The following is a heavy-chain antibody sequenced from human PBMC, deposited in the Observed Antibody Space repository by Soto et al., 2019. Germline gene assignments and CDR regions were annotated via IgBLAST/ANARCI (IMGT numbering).Heavy chain of an antibody. Sequence: EVQLVESGGGLVQPGGSLRLSCEASGFPFSSFWMSWVRQAPGKGLEWVANINEGGSNKYYADSVKGRFTISRDNSKNTLYLQMNSLRAEDTAVYYCARRIAVAARTIHYGMDVWGQGTTVTVSS. CDR1: GFPFSSFW. J-gene: IGHJ6*02. D-gene: IGHD6-19*01. CDR3: ARRIAVAARTIHYGMDV. V-gene: IGHV3-7*01. CDR2: INEGGSNK.